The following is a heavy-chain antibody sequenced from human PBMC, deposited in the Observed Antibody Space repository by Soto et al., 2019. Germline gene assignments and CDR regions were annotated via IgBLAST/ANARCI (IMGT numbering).Heavy chain of an antibody. J-gene: IGHJ6*02. Sequence: SVKVSCKTSGGTFSSFAVSWGRQAPGQGLEYMGRIIPLLGIEKYAQTFQGRVTITRDTSANTAYMDLSSLRSEDTAVYYCARADDGHDQSGMDVWGQGTTVTVSS. V-gene: IGHV1-69*04. D-gene: IGHD1-1*01. CDR3: ARADDGHDQSGMDV. CDR1: GGTFSSFA. CDR2: IIPLLGIE.